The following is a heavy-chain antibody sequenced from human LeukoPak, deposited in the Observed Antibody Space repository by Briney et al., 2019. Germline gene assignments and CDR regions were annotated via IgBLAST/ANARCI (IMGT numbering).Heavy chain of an antibody. V-gene: IGHV1-69*05. Sequence: SVKVSCKASGGTFSSYAISWVRQAPGQGLEWMGRIISIFGTANYAQKFQGRVTITTDESTSTAYMELSSLRSKDTAVYYCARDRVKGYDLWSGNNHREFDPCRQGTLVTVSS. CDR3: ARDRVKGYDLWSGNNHREFDP. D-gene: IGHD3-3*01. CDR1: GGTFSSYA. CDR2: IISIFGTA. J-gene: IGHJ5*02.